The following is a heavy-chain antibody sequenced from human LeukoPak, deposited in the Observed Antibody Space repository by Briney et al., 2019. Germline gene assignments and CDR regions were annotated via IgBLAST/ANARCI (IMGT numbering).Heavy chain of an antibody. V-gene: IGHV3-13*04. CDR3: AREHILDDSFDI. D-gene: IGHD3-9*01. CDR1: GFTFSSHD. CDR2: IGIAFDT. Sequence: PGGSLRLFCGASGFTFSSHDMHWVRQVVEKVQEWVSSIGIAFDTYYPDSVKGRFTISRENAKNSLYLQMNSLRAGDTAVYYCAREHILDDSFDIWGQGTLVTVSS. J-gene: IGHJ3*02.